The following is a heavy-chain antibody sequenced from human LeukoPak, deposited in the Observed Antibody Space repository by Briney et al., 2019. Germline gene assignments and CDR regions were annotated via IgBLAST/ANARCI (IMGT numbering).Heavy chain of an antibody. CDR2: IYPGDSDT. Sequence: GESLKISCKGSGYSFTSYWIGWVRQMPGKGLEWMGIIYPGDSDTRYSPSFQGQVTISADKSISTAYLQWSSLKASDTAMYYCARDWTDKITVATDHYYYGMDVWGQGTTVTVSS. CDR1: GYSFTSYW. D-gene: IGHD4-23*01. CDR3: ARDWTDKITVATDHYYYGMDV. V-gene: IGHV5-51*01. J-gene: IGHJ6*02.